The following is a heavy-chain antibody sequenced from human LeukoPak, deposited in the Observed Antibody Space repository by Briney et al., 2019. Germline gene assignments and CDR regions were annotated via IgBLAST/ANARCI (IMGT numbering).Heavy chain of an antibody. Sequence: GSLRLSCAASGFTFSSYWMSWVRQAPGKGLEWVAVISYDGSNKYYADSVKGRFTISRDNSKNTLYLQMNSLRAEDTAVYYCARDRIAVAGSFLDYWGQGTLVTVSS. D-gene: IGHD6-19*01. V-gene: IGHV3-30*03. CDR3: ARDRIAVAGSFLDY. CDR2: ISYDGSNK. J-gene: IGHJ4*02. CDR1: GFTFSSYW.